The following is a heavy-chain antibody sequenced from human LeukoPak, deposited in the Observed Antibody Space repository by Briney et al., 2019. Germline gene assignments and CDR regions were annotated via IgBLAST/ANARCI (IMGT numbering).Heavy chain of an antibody. CDR1: GFNFHNFA. Sequence: GGSLRLSCEASGFNFHNFAMHWVRQAPGKGLEWVAVISYDGSNKYYADSVKGRFTISRDNSKNTLYLQMNSLRAEDTAVYYCARGTPSSSGWLYYGMDVWGQGTTVTVSS. J-gene: IGHJ6*02. D-gene: IGHD6-19*01. CDR3: ARGTPSSSGWLYYGMDV. V-gene: IGHV3-30-3*01. CDR2: ISYDGSNK.